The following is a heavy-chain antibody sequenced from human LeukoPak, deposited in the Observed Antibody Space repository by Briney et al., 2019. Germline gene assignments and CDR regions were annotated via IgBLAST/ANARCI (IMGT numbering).Heavy chain of an antibody. CDR3: ASPPLSSAMYYAH. CDR2: IKPSDGDT. D-gene: IGHD1-26*01. CDR1: GYNFSGHY. Sequence: ASVKVSCKASGYNFSGHYMHWVRQAPGQGLEWMGWIKPSDGDTNYAQSFQGRVTMTRDTSISTAYMELSSLRSDDTAVYYCASPPLSSAMYYAHWGQGTLVTVSS. V-gene: IGHV1-2*02. J-gene: IGHJ4*02.